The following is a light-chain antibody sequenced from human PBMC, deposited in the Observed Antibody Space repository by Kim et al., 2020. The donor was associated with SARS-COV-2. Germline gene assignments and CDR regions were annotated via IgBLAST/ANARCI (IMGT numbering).Light chain of an antibody. CDR3: QQYGTSSPT. J-gene: IGKJ1*01. CDR1: QSVSSSN. Sequence: LSPGERAPLSCRASQSVSSSNLAWYQQKPGQAPRLLIYGASSRATGIPDRFSGSGSETDFTLTISRLEPEDFAVYYCQQYGTSSPTFGQGTKLEI. CDR2: GAS. V-gene: IGKV3-20*01.